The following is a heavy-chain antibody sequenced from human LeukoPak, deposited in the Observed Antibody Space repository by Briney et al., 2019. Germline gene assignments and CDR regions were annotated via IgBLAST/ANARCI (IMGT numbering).Heavy chain of an antibody. D-gene: IGHD3-22*01. CDR1: GFTFSSYA. Sequence: GSLRLSCAASGFTFSSYAMSWVRRVPGKGRDWIGEIIHSGSTNYNPSLKSRVTISVDTSKNQFSLKLSSVTAADTAVYYCARGRFLSMIVVVRYNWFDPWGQGTLVTVSS. V-gene: IGHV4-34*01. CDR3: ARGRFLSMIVVVRYNWFDP. CDR2: IIHSGST. J-gene: IGHJ5*02.